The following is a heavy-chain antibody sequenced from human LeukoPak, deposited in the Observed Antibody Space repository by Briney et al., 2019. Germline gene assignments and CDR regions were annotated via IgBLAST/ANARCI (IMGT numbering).Heavy chain of an antibody. D-gene: IGHD4-11*01. CDR2: ISSSSSYI. J-gene: IGHJ4*02. CDR1: GFTFSSYS. CDR3: ARVLSTTVPYYFDY. Sequence: GGSLRLSCAASGFTFSSYSMNWVRQAPGKGLEWVSSISSSSSYIYYADSVKGRFTISRDNAKNSLYLQMNSLGAEDTAVYYCARVLSTTVPYYFDYWGQGTLVTVSS. V-gene: IGHV3-21*01.